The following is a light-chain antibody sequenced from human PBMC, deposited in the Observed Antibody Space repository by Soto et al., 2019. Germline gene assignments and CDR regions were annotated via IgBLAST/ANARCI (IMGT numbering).Light chain of an antibody. CDR1: SNDIGGFDF. V-gene: IGLV2-8*01. CDR3: CSVAGNYIYV. J-gene: IGLJ1*01. CDR2: DVF. Sequence: VLTQPPSASGSPGQSVTISCTRTSNDIGGFDFVSWYQQYPGKAPKLLIYDVFKRPPGVPDRFSGSKSGNTASLTISGLQSEDEADYYCCSVAGNYIYVFGTGTKVTVL.